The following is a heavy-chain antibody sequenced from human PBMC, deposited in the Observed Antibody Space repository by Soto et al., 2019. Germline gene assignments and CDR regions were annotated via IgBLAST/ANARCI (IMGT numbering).Heavy chain of an antibody. Sequence: EEQLLESGGGLVQPGGSLRLSCAASGFTFSSFAMSWVRQAPGKGLEWVSRISGGGGDTFYADSVKGRFTISRDNFKNTLYLQMNSLRVEDTAVYYCAKPSLSYDWFDPWGQGTLVTVSS. V-gene: IGHV3-23*01. CDR1: GFTFSSFA. J-gene: IGHJ5*02. CDR2: ISGGGGDT. CDR3: AKPSLSYDWFDP. D-gene: IGHD3-16*01.